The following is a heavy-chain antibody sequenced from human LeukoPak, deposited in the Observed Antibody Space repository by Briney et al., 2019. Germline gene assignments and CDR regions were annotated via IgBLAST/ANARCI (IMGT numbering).Heavy chain of an antibody. CDR3: AREGFYFFDF. CDR1: GFTFTNNF. CDR2: IKQDGSEK. J-gene: IGHJ4*01. V-gene: IGHV3-7*01. Sequence: GGSLRLSCAASGFTFTNNFMSWVRRVPGKGLERVANIKQDGSEKTYADSVRGRFTIFRDNAKDSVYLQMNSLRAEDSAIYYCAREGFYFFDFWGQGTLVTVSS.